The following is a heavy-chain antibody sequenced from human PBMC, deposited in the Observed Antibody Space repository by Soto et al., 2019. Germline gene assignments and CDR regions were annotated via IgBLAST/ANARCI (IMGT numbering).Heavy chain of an antibody. V-gene: IGHV4-34*01. J-gene: IGHJ4*02. D-gene: IGHD3-16*02. CDR1: GGSFSGYY. CDR3: ARGGGGYDYVCGRYRSPPDY. CDR2: INHSGST. Sequence: LSLTCAVYGGSFSGYYWSWIRQPPGKGPEWIGEINHSGSTNYNPSLKSRVTISVDTSKNQFSLKLSSVPAAGTAVYYCARGGGGYDYVCGRYRSPPDYWGQGTLVTVSS.